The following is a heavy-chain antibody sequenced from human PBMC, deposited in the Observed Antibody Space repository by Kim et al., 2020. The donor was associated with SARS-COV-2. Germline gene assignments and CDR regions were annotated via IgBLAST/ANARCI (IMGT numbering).Heavy chain of an antibody. J-gene: IGHJ4*02. CDR2: LSDDGSKK. D-gene: IGHD6-13*01. CDR1: GFTFSSYG. CDR3: TNSGSSWSARY. Sequence: GGSLRLSCAASGFTFSSYGMHWVRQAPGKGLEWVAVLSDDGSKKYYADSLKGRFTISRDNSKNTLFLQMNSLRTEDTALYYCTNSGSSWSARYWGQGTLVTVSS. V-gene: IGHV3-30*18.